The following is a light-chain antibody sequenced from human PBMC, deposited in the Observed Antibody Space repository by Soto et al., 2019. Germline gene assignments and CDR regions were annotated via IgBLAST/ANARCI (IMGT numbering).Light chain of an antibody. V-gene: IGKV3-20*01. CDR3: QQYGSSRKIT. Sequence: QYSFPWERAXXSGRAIQIVSSSYLAWYQQKPLQAPTLLIYGASSTTTGIPDTFSGSRSGTDFNLTISRMEPKDFAVYYCQQYGSSRKITFGQGTGVDIK. CDR1: QIVSSSY. J-gene: IGKJ5*01. CDR2: GAS.